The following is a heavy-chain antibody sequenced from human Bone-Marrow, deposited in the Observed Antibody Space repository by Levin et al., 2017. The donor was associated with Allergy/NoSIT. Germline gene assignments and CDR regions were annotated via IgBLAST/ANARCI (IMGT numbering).Heavy chain of an antibody. Sequence: SETLSLTCTVSGGSISSSSYYWGWIRQPPGKGLEWIGSIYYSGSTYYNPSLTSRVTISVDTSKNQFSLKLSSVTAADTAVYYCARLGMTTTPQAWAFDTWGQGTMVTVSS. D-gene: IGHD4-11*01. CDR3: ARLGMTTTPQAWAFDT. V-gene: IGHV4-39*01. CDR2: IYYSGST. J-gene: IGHJ3*02. CDR1: GGSISSSSYY.